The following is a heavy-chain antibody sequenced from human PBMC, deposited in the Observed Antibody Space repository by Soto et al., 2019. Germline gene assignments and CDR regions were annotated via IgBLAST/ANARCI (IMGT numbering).Heavy chain of an antibody. D-gene: IGHD3-9*01. J-gene: IGHJ6*02. CDR1: GGTFSSYA. CDR3: ARLGRYFDWLRTASYYYYYGMDV. CDR2: IIPIFGTA. V-gene: IGHV1-69*01. Sequence: QVQLVQSGAEVKKPGSSVKVSCKASGGTFSSYAISWVRQAPGQGLEWMGGIIPIFGTANYAQKFQGRVTITADESTSTAYMELSSLRSEDTAVYYCARLGRYFDWLRTASYYYYYGMDVWGQGTTVTVSS.